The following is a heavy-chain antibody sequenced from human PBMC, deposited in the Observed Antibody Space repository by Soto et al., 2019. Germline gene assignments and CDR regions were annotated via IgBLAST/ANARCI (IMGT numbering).Heavy chain of an antibody. CDR1: GFTFSTYG. CDR2: VSYAGSRK. V-gene: IGHV3-30*18. D-gene: IGHD4-17*01. CDR3: AKDLHGDRDGYHYGADS. Sequence: QVQVGESGGGVVQPGRSLTLSCAASGFTFSTYGMHWVRQAPGKGLEWVAIVSYAGSRKHYVDSVKGRFAITRDNSMTTLYLQLTSMRPEHKAMSYCAKDLHGDRDGYHYGADSGGQGTLVTVSS. J-gene: IGHJ4*02.